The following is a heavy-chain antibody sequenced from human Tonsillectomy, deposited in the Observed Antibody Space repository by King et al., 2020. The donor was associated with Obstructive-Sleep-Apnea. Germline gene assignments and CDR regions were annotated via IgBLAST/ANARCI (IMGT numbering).Heavy chain of an antibody. D-gene: IGHD2-21*02. V-gene: IGHV4-59*01. Sequence: VQLQESGPGLVKPSETLFLTCPGSVVSISSYYWSWIRQPPGKGREWFGHIYYSGSTKYHPPLKSRVTISVDTSNNQFSLKLSSVTAADTAVYFCARNGGDPVFFDYWGQGTLVTVSS. J-gene: IGHJ4*02. CDR3: ARNGGDPVFFDY. CDR2: IYYSGST. CDR1: VVSISSYY.